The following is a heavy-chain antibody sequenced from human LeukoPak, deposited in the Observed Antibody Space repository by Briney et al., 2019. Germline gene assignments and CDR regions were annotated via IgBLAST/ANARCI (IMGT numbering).Heavy chain of an antibody. CDR1: GYTFTAYY. CDR3: VRDGVAAPEEFDY. D-gene: IGHD2-15*01. V-gene: IGHV1-2*02. CDR2: TADSGAT. J-gene: IGHJ4*02. Sequence: ASVKVSCKASGYTFTAYYMHWVRQAPGQGLEWMGWTADSGATNYVQKFQGRVTMTRDTSISTAYMELSRLRSDDTAVYYCVRDGVAAPEEFDYWGQGTLVTVSS.